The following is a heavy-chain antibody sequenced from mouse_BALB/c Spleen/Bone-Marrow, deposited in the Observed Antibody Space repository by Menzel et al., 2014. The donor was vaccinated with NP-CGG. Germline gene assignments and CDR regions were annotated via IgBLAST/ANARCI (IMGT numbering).Heavy chain of an antibody. V-gene: IGHV1-7*01. CDR2: INPSTGYA. CDR1: GYTFTDTW. Sequence: QLQQSGPELAKPGASVKMSCKASGYTFTDTWIHWIRQRPGQGLEWIGYINPSTGYAEYNQNFKDKATLTVDKSSSTAYMQLSGLTSEDSAVYYCARDYWGQGTTLTVSS. CDR3: ARDY. J-gene: IGHJ2*01.